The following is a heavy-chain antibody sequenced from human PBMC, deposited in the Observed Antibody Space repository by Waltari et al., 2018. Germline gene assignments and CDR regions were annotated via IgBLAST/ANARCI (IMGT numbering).Heavy chain of an antibody. Sequence: EVQLVESGGGLVQPGGSLRLSCVVSGLSTHTFKSSNMSWVRQAPTGGREWSGRIKTNSEGAKTEFGAPLNGRFYISRDDSKKTLYLQLSSLEKDDTAVYYCVTDRGNFDYWGQGTLVTVSS. V-gene: IGHV3-15*01. CDR1: GLSTHTFKSSN. CDR3: VTDRGNFDY. D-gene: IGHD6-25*01. CDR2: IKTNSEGAKT. J-gene: IGHJ4*02.